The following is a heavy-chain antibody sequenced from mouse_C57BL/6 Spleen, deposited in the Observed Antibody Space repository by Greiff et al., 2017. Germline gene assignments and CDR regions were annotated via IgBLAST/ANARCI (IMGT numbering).Heavy chain of an antibody. V-gene: IGHV2-5*01. CDR3: AKTTNCDWYFDV. J-gene: IGHJ1*03. Sequence: QVQLQQSGPGLVQPSQSLSISCTASGFSLTSYGVHWVRQSPGQGLEWLGVIWRGGSTDYNADFMSRLSITTDNSKSQVFFKMHRLQADDTAIYYCAKTTNCDWYFDVWGTGTTVTVSS. CDR2: IWRGGST. CDR1: GFSLTSYG. D-gene: IGHD4-1*01.